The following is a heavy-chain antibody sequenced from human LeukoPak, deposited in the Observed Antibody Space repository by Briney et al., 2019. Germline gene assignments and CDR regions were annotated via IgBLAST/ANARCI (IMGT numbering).Heavy chain of an antibody. CDR3: ARIVRGPYYSGMDF. Sequence: PGGALRLSCADSGFTFSSYWMHWVGQAPGKGGVWVARITYHAISTSYAASVNRRFTISRDNANTTLYLQMNSLSAEDTAVYYCARIVRGPYYSGMDFWGQGTTVTVSS. CDR1: GFTFSSYW. J-gene: IGHJ6*02. D-gene: IGHD3-10*01. V-gene: IGHV3-74*01. CDR2: ITYHAIST.